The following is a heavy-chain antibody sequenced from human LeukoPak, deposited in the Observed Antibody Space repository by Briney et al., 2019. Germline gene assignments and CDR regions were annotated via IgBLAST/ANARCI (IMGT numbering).Heavy chain of an antibody. CDR3: AKTGPPNLGYCSSTSCSNWFDP. CDR2: ISGSGGST. CDR1: GFTFSSYA. D-gene: IGHD2-2*01. J-gene: IGHJ5*02. V-gene: IGHV3-23*01. Sequence: GGSLRLSCAASGFTFSSYAMSWVRQAPGKGLEWVSAISGSGGSTYYADSVKGRFTISRDNSKNTLYLQMNSLRAEDTAVYYCAKTGPPNLGYCSSTSCSNWFDPWGQGTLVTVSS.